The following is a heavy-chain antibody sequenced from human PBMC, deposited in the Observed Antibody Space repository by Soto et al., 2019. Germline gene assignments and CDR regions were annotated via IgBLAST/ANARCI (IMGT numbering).Heavy chain of an antibody. CDR1: GGSIGGYY. Sequence: SETLSLTCAVSGGSIGGYYWTWIRQPPGKGLEWIGYVYYTGTTTYSPSLKSRVTISVDTSMNQISLKLSSVTAADTAFYYCARLGGYYQSLDTWGQGTLVTVSS. D-gene: IGHD3-22*01. J-gene: IGHJ5*02. CDR3: ARLGGYYQSLDT. CDR2: VYYTGTT. V-gene: IGHV4-59*08.